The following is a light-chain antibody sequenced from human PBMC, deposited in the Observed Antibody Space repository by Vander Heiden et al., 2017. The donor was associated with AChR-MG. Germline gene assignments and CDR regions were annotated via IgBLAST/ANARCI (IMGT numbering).Light chain of an antibody. CDR1: SGSVPANYY. J-gene: IGLJ3*02. CDR2: NTN. CDR3: VMYVGNGIWV. V-gene: IGLV8-61*01. Sequence: QIVGTQDPSFSVSPGGTVTLTCGLNSGSVPANYYPSWYQQTPGQAPRKLIYNTNTRSSGVPDRFSGSILGNNSALTITGAKADDECDYYCVMYVGNGIWVFGGGTKLTVL.